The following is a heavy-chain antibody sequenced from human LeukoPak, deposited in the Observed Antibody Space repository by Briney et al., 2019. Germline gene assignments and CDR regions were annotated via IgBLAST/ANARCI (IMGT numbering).Heavy chain of an antibody. D-gene: IGHD3-9*01. J-gene: IGHJ4*02. CDR2: ISSTSYYI. CDR1: GFTFSRYS. V-gene: IGHV3-21*01. CDR3: VTYYDTLTRNYVDY. Sequence: GGSLRLSCAASGFTFSRYSLNWVRQAPGKGLEWVSSISSTSYYIYYVDSVKGRFTISRDNAKTSLYLQMNSLRADDTAVYYCVTYYDTLTRNYVDYWGQGTLVTVSS.